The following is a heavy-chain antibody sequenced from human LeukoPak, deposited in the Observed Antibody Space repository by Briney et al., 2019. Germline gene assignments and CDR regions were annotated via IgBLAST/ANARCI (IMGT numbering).Heavy chain of an antibody. J-gene: IGHJ4*02. CDR1: GGTLSSYA. V-gene: IGHV1-69*04. D-gene: IGHD3-10*01. Sequence: SVKVSCKASGGTLSSYAITWVRQAPGQGLEWMGRIIPILGIANYAQKFQGRVTIIADKSTSAAYMELSSLRSEDTAVYYCAADGDYYGSGKFDYWGQGTLVTVSS. CDR2: IIPILGIA. CDR3: AADGDYYGSGKFDY.